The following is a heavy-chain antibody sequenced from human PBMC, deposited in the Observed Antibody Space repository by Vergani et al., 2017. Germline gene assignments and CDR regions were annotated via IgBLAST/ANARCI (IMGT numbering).Heavy chain of an antibody. CDR3: ARHSTVEWLVKLGWIDP. J-gene: IGHJ5*02. CDR1: GASIRSSNYY. V-gene: IGHV4-39*01. D-gene: IGHD6-19*01. Sequence: QLQLQESGPGLLKPSATLSLTCSVSGASIRSSNYYWGCIRQPPGKGLEWIASIYYSGSTYYNPSLKSRVTISVDTSKNQFSLKLSSVTAADTAVYFCARHSTVEWLVKLGWIDPWGQGILVTVSS. CDR2: IYYSGST.